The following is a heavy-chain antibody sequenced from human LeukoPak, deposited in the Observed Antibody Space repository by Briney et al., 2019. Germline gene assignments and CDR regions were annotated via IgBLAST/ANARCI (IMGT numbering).Heavy chain of an antibody. CDR3: ARGRVRGYCSSTSCYTFDY. CDR2: INHSGNT. J-gene: IGHJ4*02. D-gene: IGHD2-2*02. CDR1: GESFSSYY. V-gene: IGHV4-34*01. Sequence: SETLSLTCAVYGESFSSYYWSWIRQPPGKGLEWIGEINHSGNTNYNPSLKSRVTISVDTSKNQFSLKLSSVTAADTAVYYCARGRVRGYCSSTSCYTFDYWGQGTLVTVSS.